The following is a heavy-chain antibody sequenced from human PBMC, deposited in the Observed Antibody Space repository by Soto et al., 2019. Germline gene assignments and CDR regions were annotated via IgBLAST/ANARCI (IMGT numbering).Heavy chain of an antibody. J-gene: IGHJ4*02. D-gene: IGHD2-15*01. Sequence: ASVKVSCKASGYTFTRYGISWVRQAPGQGLEWMGWISAYNGNTNYAQKLQGRVTMTTDTSTSTAYMELRSLRSDDTAVYYCARDVRYCRGGSCSPATMVYWGQGTLVTVSS. CDR3: ARDVRYCRGGSCSPATMVY. V-gene: IGHV1-18*01. CDR1: GYTFTRYG. CDR2: ISAYNGNT.